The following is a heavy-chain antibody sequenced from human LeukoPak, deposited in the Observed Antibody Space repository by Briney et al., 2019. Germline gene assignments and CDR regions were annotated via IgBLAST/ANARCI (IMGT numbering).Heavy chain of an antibody. CDR2: ISGRGGST. D-gene: IGHD3-10*01. V-gene: IGHV3-23*01. Sequence: GGSLRLSCAASGFTFSSYAMSWVRQAPGKGLEWVSAISGRGGSTYYADSVKGRFTISRDNSKNTLYLQMNSLRAEDTAVYYCAKDREAYGSGSYGDYWGQGTLVTVSS. CDR3: AKDREAYGSGSYGDY. J-gene: IGHJ4*02. CDR1: GFTFSSYA.